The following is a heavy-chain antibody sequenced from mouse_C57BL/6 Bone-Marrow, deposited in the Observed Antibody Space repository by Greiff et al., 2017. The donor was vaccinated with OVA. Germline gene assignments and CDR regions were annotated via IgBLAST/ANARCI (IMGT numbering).Heavy chain of an antibody. D-gene: IGHD1-1*01. Sequence: QVTLKVSGPGILQPSQTLSLTCSFSGFSLSTFGMGVGWIRQPSGMGLVWLVHIWWDDDKYYNPALKSRLTISKDTSKNQVFLKIANVDTADTATYYCARIGATVVDWYFDVWGTGTTVTVSS. V-gene: IGHV8-8*01. CDR3: ARIGATVVDWYFDV. CDR1: GFSLSTFGMG. J-gene: IGHJ1*03. CDR2: IWWDDDK.